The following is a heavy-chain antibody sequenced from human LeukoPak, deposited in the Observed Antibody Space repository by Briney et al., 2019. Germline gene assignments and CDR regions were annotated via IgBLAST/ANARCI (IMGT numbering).Heavy chain of an antibody. D-gene: IGHD2-2*01. J-gene: IGHJ4*02. CDR1: GFTFSSYA. Sequence: PGGSLRLSCAASGFTFSSYAMSWVRTAPGKGLQWVSAISGSGGSTYYADSVKGRFTISRDNSKNTLYLQMNSLRAEDTAVYYCAKGVVVPAACDYWGQGTLVTVSS. CDR2: ISGSGGST. CDR3: AKGVVVPAACDY. V-gene: IGHV3-23*01.